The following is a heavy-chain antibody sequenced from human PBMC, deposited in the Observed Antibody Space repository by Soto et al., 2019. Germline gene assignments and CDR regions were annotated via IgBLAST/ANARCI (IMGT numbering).Heavy chain of an antibody. D-gene: IGHD3-22*01. J-gene: IGHJ4*02. Sequence: QNPSLTCVISRDAVSSNSAAWNWIRQSPSRGLEWLGRTYYRSQWLNDYADSVKSRITIKPDTSKNQFSLELDSVNPEDTAVYYCAREKGYYHYSSDPFDYWGMGTVVTVSS. V-gene: IGHV6-1*01. CDR1: RDAVSSNSAA. CDR3: AREKGYYHYSSDPFDY. CDR2: TYYRSQWLN.